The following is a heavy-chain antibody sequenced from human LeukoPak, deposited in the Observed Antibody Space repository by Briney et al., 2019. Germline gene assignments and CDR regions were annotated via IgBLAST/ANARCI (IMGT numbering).Heavy chain of an antibody. D-gene: IGHD4-23*01. CDR2: ISYDGSNK. J-gene: IGHJ3*02. CDR1: GFTFSSYA. CDR3: ARDQVRSLWVVTPPPDAFDI. V-gene: IGHV3-30-3*01. Sequence: QSGGSLRLSCAASGFTFSSYAMHWVRQAPGKGLEWVAVISYDGSNKYYADSVKGRFTISRDNSKNTLYLQMNSLRAEDTAVYYCARDQVRSLWVVTPPPDAFDIWGQGTMVTVSS.